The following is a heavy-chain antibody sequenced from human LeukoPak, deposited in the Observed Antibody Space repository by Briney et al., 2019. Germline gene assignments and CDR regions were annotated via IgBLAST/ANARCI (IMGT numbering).Heavy chain of an antibody. CDR3: ARVAIAAAEGY. CDR2: INHSGST. V-gene: IGHV4-34*01. J-gene: IGHJ4*02. D-gene: IGHD6-13*01. Sequence: SETLSLTXAVYGGSFSGYYWSWIRQAPGKGLEWIGEINHSGSTNYNPSLKSRVTISVDTSKNQFSLKLSSVTAADTAVYYCARVAIAAAEGYWGQGTLVTVSS. CDR1: GGSFSGYY.